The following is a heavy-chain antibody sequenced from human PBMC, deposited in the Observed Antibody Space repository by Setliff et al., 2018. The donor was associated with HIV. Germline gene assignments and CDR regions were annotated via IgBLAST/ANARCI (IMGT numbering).Heavy chain of an antibody. CDR3: AKDRDYGDRGDAFEI. D-gene: IGHD4-17*01. V-gene: IGHV1-69*13. CDR1: GGTFSSYA. J-gene: IGHJ3*02. Sequence: SVKVSCKASGGTFSSYAISWVRQAPGQGLEWIGGFIPIFGTANYAQKFQGRVTITADESTSTAYMELSSLRSEDTAVYYCAKDRDYGDRGDAFEIWGQGTMVTVSS. CDR2: FIPIFGTA.